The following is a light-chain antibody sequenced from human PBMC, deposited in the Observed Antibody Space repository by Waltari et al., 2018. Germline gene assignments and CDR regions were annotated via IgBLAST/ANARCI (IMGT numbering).Light chain of an antibody. CDR2: KAS. J-gene: IGKJ1*01. Sequence: DIHMTQSPSTLSASVGDRVTITCRASQTVTTWFAWYQQKPGKAPRLLIYKASTLESGVPSRFSGSGSGTEFSLTISSLQPDDFANYYCQQYNSRPWTFGQGTRVEIK. CDR3: QQYNSRPWT. CDR1: QTVTTW. V-gene: IGKV1-5*03.